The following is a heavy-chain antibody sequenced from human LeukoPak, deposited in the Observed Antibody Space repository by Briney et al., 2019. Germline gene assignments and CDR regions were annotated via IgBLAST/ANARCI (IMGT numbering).Heavy chain of an antibody. CDR1: GFTVSSNY. V-gene: IGHV3-53*01. Sequence: GGSLRLSCAASGFTVSSNYMSWVGQAPGKGLEGVSVIYSGGSTYYADSVKGRFTISRDNSKNTLYLQMNSLRAEDTAVYYCARATNLIPNYFDYWGQGTLVTVSS. CDR3: ARATNLIPNYFDY. D-gene: IGHD2-2*01. CDR2: IYSGGST. J-gene: IGHJ4*02.